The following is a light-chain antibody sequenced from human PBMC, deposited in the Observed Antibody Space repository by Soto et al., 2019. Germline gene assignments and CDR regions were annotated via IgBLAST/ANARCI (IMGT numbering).Light chain of an antibody. V-gene: IGKV3-15*01. J-gene: IGKJ2*01. CDR2: GAS. CDR1: QSVSSD. CDR3: QHYNNWPFT. Sequence: EVVMTQSPATLSVSPGDRATLSCRASQSVSSDLAWHQQRPGQAPRLLIYGASTRATGIPASFNGSGSGTEFTLTISSLQSEDFAVYYCQHYNNWPFTFGQGTNLETK.